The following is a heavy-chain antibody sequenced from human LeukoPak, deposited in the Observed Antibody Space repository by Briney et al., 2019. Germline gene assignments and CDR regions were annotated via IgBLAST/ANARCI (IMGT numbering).Heavy chain of an antibody. CDR1: GFTVSSNY. D-gene: IGHD3-10*01. Sequence: GGSLRLSCAASGFTVSSNYMSWVRQAPGKGLEWVSVIYSGGSTYYADSVKGRFTISRDNSKNTLYLQMNSLRAEDTAVYYCARNQASGSGSYYKAYWGQGTLVTVSS. CDR3: ARNQASGSGSYYKAY. V-gene: IGHV3-53*01. J-gene: IGHJ4*02. CDR2: IYSGGST.